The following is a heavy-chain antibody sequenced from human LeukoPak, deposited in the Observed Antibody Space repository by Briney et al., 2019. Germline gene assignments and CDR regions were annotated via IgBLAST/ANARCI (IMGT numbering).Heavy chain of an antibody. Sequence: SETLSLTCTVSGGSISSGSYYWSWIRQPAGKGLEWIGRIYTSGSTNYNPSFKSRVTISVDTSKNQFSLKLSSVTAADTAVYYCARLAYCGGDCYSNAFDIWGQGTMVTVSS. V-gene: IGHV4-61*02. D-gene: IGHD2-21*01. CDR1: GGSISSGSYY. CDR3: ARLAYCGGDCYSNAFDI. J-gene: IGHJ3*02. CDR2: IYTSGST.